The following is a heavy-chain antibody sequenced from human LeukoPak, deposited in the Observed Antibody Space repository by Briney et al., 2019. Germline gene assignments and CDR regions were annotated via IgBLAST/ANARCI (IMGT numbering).Heavy chain of an antibody. Sequence: PGASVKVSCKASGYTFTSYYMHWVRQAPGQGLEWMGWINPNSGGTNYAQKFQGRVTMTRDTSISTAYMELSRLRSDDTAVYYCARFTFGGVPKPPSDYWGQGTLVTVSS. J-gene: IGHJ4*02. V-gene: IGHV1-2*02. D-gene: IGHD3-16*01. CDR2: INPNSGGT. CDR1: GYTFTSYY. CDR3: ARFTFGGVPKPPSDY.